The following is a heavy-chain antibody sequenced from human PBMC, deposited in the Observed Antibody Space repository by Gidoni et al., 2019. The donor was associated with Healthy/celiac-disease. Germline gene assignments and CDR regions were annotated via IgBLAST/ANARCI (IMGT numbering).Heavy chain of an antibody. CDR3: ARVTSSWYSDY. J-gene: IGHJ4*02. D-gene: IGHD6-13*01. V-gene: IGHV3-30-3*01. CDR2: ISYDGSNK. CDR1: GFTFSSYA. Sequence: QVQLVESGGGVVQPGRSLRLSCAASGFTFSSYAMHWVRQAPGKGLEWVAVISYDGSNKYYADSVKGRFTISRDNSKNTLYLQMNSLRAEDTAVYYCARVTSSWYSDYWGQGTLVTVSS.